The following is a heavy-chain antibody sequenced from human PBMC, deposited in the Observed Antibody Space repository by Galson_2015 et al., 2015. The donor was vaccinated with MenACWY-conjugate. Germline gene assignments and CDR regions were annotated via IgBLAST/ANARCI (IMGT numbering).Heavy chain of an antibody. Sequence: SLRLSCAASGFTFSDSWMSWVRQAPGKGLEWVGNIRPDGSVQYYVDSVKGRFTISRDNAKNSLHLQMNRLRAEDTAVYYCARDPDYGGDSDGPLFDYWGRGTLVAVSS. V-gene: IGHV3-7*03. J-gene: IGHJ4*02. CDR3: ARDPDYGGDSDGPLFDY. CDR1: GFTFSDSW. D-gene: IGHD4-23*01. CDR2: IRPDGSVQ.